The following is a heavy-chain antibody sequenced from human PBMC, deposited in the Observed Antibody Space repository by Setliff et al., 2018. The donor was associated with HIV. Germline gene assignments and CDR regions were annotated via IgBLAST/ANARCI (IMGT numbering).Heavy chain of an antibody. CDR1: GYSISSGYY. J-gene: IGHJ3*02. D-gene: IGHD1-26*01. Sequence: SETLSLTCGVSGYSISSGYYWGWIRQPPGQGLEWIGYIYYSGSTNYNPSLKSRVTISVDTSKNQFSLKLSSVTAADTAVYYCAREKSGAGLLDAFDIWGQGTMVTVSS. CDR3: AREKSGAGLLDAFDI. V-gene: IGHV4-61*01. CDR2: IYYSGST.